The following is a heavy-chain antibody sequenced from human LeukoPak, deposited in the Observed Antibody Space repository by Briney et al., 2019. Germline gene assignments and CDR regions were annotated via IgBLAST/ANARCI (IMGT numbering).Heavy chain of an antibody. D-gene: IGHD3-10*02. CDR2: MNPNSGNT. Sequence: AASVKVSCKASGYTFTSYDINWVRQATGQGLEWMGWMNPNSGNTGYAQKFQGRVTMTRNTSISTAYMELSSLRSEDTAVYYCARGPITMLGYYYYYYMDVWGKGTTVTISS. J-gene: IGHJ6*03. CDR3: ARGPITMLGYYYYYYMDV. CDR1: GYTFTSYD. V-gene: IGHV1-8*01.